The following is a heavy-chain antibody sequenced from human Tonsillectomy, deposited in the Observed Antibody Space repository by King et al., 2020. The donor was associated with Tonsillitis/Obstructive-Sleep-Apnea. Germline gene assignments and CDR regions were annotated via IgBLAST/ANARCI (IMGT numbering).Heavy chain of an antibody. CDR3: AAPSSWQLNYHAFDI. Sequence: VQLVESGGGVVQPGRSLRLSCAASGFTFSSYTMHWVRQAPGKGLEWVAVISSDGSNKYNADSVKGRFTISRDNSKNTLYLQMNSLIVEDTAVYYCAAPSSWQLNYHAFDIWGQGTMVTVSS. J-gene: IGHJ3*02. D-gene: IGHD6-6*01. V-gene: IGHV3-30*04. CDR1: GFTFSSYT. CDR2: ISSDGSNK.